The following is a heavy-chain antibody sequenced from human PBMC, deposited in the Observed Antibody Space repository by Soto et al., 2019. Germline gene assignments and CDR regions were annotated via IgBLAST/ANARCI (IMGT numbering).Heavy chain of an antibody. Sequence: SSETLSLTCTVSGGSLSSGGYYWSWIRQHPGKGLEWIGFIYYSGSTYYNPSLKSRVTISVDTSQNQFSLKLSSVTAADTAVYYCARDTQRGYSGYFDSWGQGTLVTVS. J-gene: IGHJ4*02. CDR3: ARDTQRGYSGYFDS. V-gene: IGHV4-31*03. CDR1: GGSLSSGGYY. D-gene: IGHD5-12*01. CDR2: IYYSGST.